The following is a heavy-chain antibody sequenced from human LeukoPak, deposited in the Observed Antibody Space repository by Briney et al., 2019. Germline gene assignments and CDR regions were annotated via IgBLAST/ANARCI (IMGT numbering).Heavy chain of an antibody. CDR3: ARVGYSSSWTHPSFNY. J-gene: IGHJ4*02. D-gene: IGHD6-13*01. V-gene: IGHV1-2*02. CDR1: GYTFTGYY. CDR2: INPNSGGT. Sequence: GASVKVSCKASGYTFTGYYMHWVRQAPGQGLEWMGWINPNSGGTNYAQKFQGRVTMTRDTSISTAYMELSRLRSDDTAVYYCARVGYSSSWTHPSFNYWGQGTLVTVSS.